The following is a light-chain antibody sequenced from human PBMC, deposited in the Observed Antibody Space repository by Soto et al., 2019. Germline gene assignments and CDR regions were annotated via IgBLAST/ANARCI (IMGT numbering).Light chain of an antibody. CDR2: AAS. J-gene: IGKJ2*01. CDR3: QQHNSFPRS. Sequence: DIQLTQSPSFLSASVGDRVTIACRASQGISHFLVWYQQKPGKAPKVLIYAASTLQSGVPSRFSGSGSGTEFTLTISSLQPEDYATYYCQQHNSFPRSFGQGTKLEIK. CDR1: QGISHF. V-gene: IGKV1-9*01.